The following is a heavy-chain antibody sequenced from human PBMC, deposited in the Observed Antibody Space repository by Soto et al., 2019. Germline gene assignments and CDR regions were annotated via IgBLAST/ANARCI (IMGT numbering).Heavy chain of an antibody. V-gene: IGHV1-69*13. CDR2: IIPIFGTA. J-gene: IGHJ4*02. CDR3: ARVELDGGGNIVDDFDY. CDR1: GGTFSSYA. D-gene: IGHD2-15*01. Sequence: SSVKVSCKASGGTFSSYAISWVRQAPGQGLEWMGGIIPIFGTANYAQKFQGRVTITADESTSTAYMELSSLRSEDTAVYYCARVELDGGGNIVDDFDYWGQGTLVTVSS.